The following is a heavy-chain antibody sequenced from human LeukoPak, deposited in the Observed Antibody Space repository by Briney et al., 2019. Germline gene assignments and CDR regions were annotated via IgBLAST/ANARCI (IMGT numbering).Heavy chain of an antibody. Sequence: GGSLRLSCAASGFTFSSYAMHWVRQAPGKGLEWVAVISYDGSNKHYADSVKGRFTISRDNSKNTLYLQMNSLRAEDTAVYYCARDSSSWNDAFDIWGQGTMVTAPS. CDR3: ARDSSSWNDAFDI. CDR1: GFTFSSYA. D-gene: IGHD6-13*01. V-gene: IGHV3-30-3*01. J-gene: IGHJ3*02. CDR2: ISYDGSNK.